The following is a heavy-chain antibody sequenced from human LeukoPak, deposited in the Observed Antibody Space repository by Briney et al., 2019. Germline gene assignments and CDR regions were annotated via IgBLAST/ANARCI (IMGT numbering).Heavy chain of an antibody. V-gene: IGHV4-39*01. Sequence: KTSETLSLTCTVSGGSINSSSHYWGWIRQPPGKGLEWIGSIYYSGSTYYNPSLKGRVTIFVDTSKNQFSLKLSSVTATDTAVYYCARMVVRGRGNWFDPWGQGTPVTVSS. CDR2: IYYSGST. CDR3: ARMVVRGRGNWFDP. CDR1: GGSINSSSHY. D-gene: IGHD2-15*01. J-gene: IGHJ5*02.